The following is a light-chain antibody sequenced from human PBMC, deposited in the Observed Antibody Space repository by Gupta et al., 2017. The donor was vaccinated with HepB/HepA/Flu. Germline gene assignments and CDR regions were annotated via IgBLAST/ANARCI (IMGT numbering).Light chain of an antibody. V-gene: IGKV3-20*01. CDR3: QQYHRSPPESS. CDR2: GAY. J-gene: IGKJ2*04. CDR1: QSVSSSY. Sequence: DIVLTQSPGSLSLSPGQRATLSCRASQSVSSSYLAWYQQKPGQAPRLLIYGAYSRATGIPDRFSGSGSGTDFTLTIRTLEPEDFAVYYCQQYHRSPPESSFGQGTKLEIK.